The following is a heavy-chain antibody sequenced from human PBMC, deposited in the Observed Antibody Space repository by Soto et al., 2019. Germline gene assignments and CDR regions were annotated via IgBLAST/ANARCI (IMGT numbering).Heavy chain of an antibody. J-gene: IGHJ5*01. CDR3: VRGVAAGHRSWLDS. D-gene: IGHD2-15*01. V-gene: IGHV1-8*02. CDR1: RYTLTIYA. CDR2: MNPNTGNI. Sequence: PAKIARTASRYTLTIYAVAWSLKDTGQGLEWMGWMNPNTGNIDYAHKFQGRVTMTRDTSTRTVYMELSSLRSDDTAVYYCVRGVAAGHRSWLDSGGHGTLVTV.